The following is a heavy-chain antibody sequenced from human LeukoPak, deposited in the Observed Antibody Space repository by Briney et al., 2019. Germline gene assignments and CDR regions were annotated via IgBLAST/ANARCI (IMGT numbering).Heavy chain of an antibody. CDR3: AVGIAAAGTTYYFDY. J-gene: IGHJ4*02. Sequence: ASVEVSCKASGYTFTSYAMHWVRQAPGQRLEWMGWINAGNGNTKYSQKFQGRVTITRDTSASTAYMELSSLRSEDTAVYYCAVGIAAAGTTYYFDYWGQGTLVTVSS. D-gene: IGHD6-13*01. CDR2: INAGNGNT. CDR1: GYTFTSYA. V-gene: IGHV1-3*01.